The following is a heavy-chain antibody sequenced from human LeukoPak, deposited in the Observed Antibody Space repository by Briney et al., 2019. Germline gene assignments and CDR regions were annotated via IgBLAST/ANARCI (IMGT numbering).Heavy chain of an antibody. J-gene: IGHJ4*02. CDR1: GGSVSGGSYY. V-gene: IGHV4-61*01. CDR2: IYYSGST. D-gene: IGHD3-10*01. Sequence: PSETLSLTCTVSGGSVSGGSYYWSWIRQPPGKGLEWIGYIYYSGSTNYNPSLKSRVTISVDTSKNQFSLKLSSVTAADTAVYYCARDSLGDPTYYFDYWGQGTLVTVSS. CDR3: ARDSLGDPTYYFDY.